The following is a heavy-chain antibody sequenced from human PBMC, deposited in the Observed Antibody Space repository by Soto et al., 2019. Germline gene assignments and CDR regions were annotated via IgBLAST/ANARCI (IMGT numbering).Heavy chain of an antibody. V-gene: IGHV1-2*02. D-gene: IGHD3-22*01. J-gene: IGHJ5*02. CDR3: ARGDFDRSGNYNAGWFAP. CDR1: GYTFTAYY. CDR2: INPNSGGT. Sequence: QVQLVQSGAEVKKPGASVKVSCKASGYTFTAYYMHWLRQAPGQGLEWMGWINPNSGGTNYAQRFQRLVTVTNDTSISTTYMELSSLGSDDTAVYYCARGDFDRSGNYNAGWFAPWGQGTLVTVSS.